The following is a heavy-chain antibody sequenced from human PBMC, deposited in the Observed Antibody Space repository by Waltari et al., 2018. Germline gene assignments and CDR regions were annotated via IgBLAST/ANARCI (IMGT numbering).Heavy chain of an antibody. CDR2: MNTNTGQT. Sequence: QVHLVQSGAEVKMPGASVKVSCQASGYSFTSYHINWVRQATAQGLEWMGWMNTNTGQTDYAQKFQGRVTMTRYTSISTAYMELSSLTSEDTAVYYCARGITAGFDYWGQGTLITVSS. CDR3: ARGITAGFDY. J-gene: IGHJ4*02. D-gene: IGHD6-13*01. CDR1: GYSFTSYH. V-gene: IGHV1-8*01.